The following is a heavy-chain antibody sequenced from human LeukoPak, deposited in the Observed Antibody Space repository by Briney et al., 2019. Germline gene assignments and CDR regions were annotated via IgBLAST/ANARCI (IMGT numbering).Heavy chain of an antibody. Sequence: GESLKISCKGSGYSFTSYWIGWVRQMPGKGLEWMGIICPGDSDTRYSPSFQGQVTISADKSISTAYLQWSSLKASDTAMYYCATSHGGYSYGSSFDYWGQGTLVTVSS. V-gene: IGHV5-51*01. CDR1: GYSFTSYW. CDR2: ICPGDSDT. D-gene: IGHD5-18*01. J-gene: IGHJ4*02. CDR3: ATSHGGYSYGSSFDY.